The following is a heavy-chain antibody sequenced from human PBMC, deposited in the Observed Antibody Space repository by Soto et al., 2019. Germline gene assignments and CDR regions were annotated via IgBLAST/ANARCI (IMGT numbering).Heavy chain of an antibody. V-gene: IGHV4-59*01. CDR1: GASISSSY. CDR2: VYYTGKT. J-gene: IGHJ3*02. CDR3: ERGYYDSSGQSNTFDI. D-gene: IGHD3-22*01. Sequence: SETLSLTCTVSGASISSSYWSWIRQSPGNGLEWIGYVYYTGKTNYNPSLKSRVPISGDTSKNQFSLKLNSVTAADTAVYYCERGYYDSSGQSNTFDIWGQGTMVTVSS.